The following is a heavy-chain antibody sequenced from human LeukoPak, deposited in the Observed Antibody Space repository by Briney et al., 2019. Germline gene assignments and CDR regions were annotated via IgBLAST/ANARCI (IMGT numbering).Heavy chain of an antibody. D-gene: IGHD6-6*01. CDR1: GGSFSGYY. CDR3: ARWRKPSLFYSSSWGYYFDY. J-gene: IGHJ4*02. CDR2: INHSGST. Sequence: SETLSLACAVYGGSFSGYYWSWIRQPPGKGLEWIGEINHSGSTNYNPSLKSRVTISVDTSKNQFSLKLSSVTAPDTAVYYCARWRKPSLFYSSSWGYYFDYWGQGTLVTVSS. V-gene: IGHV4-34*01.